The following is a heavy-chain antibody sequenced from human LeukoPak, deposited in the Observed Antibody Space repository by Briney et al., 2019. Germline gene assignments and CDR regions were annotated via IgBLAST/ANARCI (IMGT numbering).Heavy chain of an antibody. Sequence: GGSLRLSCAASGFTFSSYAMHWVRQAPGKGLEWVAVISYDGSNKYYADSVKGRFTISRDNSKNTLYLQMNSLRAEDTAVYYCARAGTVEMTPLDYWGQGTLVTVSS. CDR3: ARAGTVEMTPLDY. CDR2: ISYDGSNK. V-gene: IGHV3-30-3*01. CDR1: GFTFSSYA. J-gene: IGHJ4*02. D-gene: IGHD5-24*01.